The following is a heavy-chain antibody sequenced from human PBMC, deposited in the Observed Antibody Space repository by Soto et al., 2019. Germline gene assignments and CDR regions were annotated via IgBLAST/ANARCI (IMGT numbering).Heavy chain of an antibody. Sequence: ASLKVSCKASGYTFTSYYMHWVRQAPGQGLEWMGIINPSGGSTSYAQKFQGRVTMTRDTSTSTVYMELSSLRSEDTAVYYCARDDYGDNWFDPWGQGTLVTVSS. J-gene: IGHJ5*02. D-gene: IGHD4-17*01. CDR1: GYTFTSYY. CDR3: ARDDYGDNWFDP. V-gene: IGHV1-46*03. CDR2: INPSGGST.